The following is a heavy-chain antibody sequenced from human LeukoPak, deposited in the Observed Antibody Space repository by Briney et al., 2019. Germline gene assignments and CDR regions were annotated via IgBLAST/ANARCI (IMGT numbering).Heavy chain of an antibody. CDR2: TNHSGST. CDR3: ARGLQGLLWFGESRGGDYFDY. J-gene: IGHJ4*02. D-gene: IGHD3-10*01. CDR1: GGSFSGYY. Sequence: TETLSLTCAVYGGSFSGYYWSWIRQPPGKGLEWIGETNHSGSTNYNPSLKSRVTISVDTSKNQFSLKLSSVTAADTAVYYCARGLQGLLWFGESRGGDYFDYWGQGTLVTVSS. V-gene: IGHV4-34*01.